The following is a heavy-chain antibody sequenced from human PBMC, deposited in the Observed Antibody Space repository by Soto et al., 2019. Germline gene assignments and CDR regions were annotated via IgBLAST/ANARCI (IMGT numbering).Heavy chain of an antibody. CDR2: IYHSGST. J-gene: IGHJ5*02. V-gene: IGHV4-30-2*01. D-gene: IGHD6-13*01. Sequence: SETLSLTCAVSGGSISSGGYSWSWIRQPPGKGLEWIGYIYHSGSTYYNPSLKSRVTISVDRSKNQFSLKLSSVTAADTAVYYCASVPYSSSWYSRSRWFHPWGQGTLVTVS. CDR1: GGSISSGGYS. CDR3: ASVPYSSSWYSRSRWFHP.